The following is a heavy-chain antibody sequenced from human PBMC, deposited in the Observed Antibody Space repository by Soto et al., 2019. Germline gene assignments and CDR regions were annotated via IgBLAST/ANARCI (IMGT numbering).Heavy chain of an antibody. CDR3: ARDDYDSRIYGMDV. Sequence: SETLSLTGTVSGGSVSSGSYYWSWIRQPPGKGLEWIGYIYYSGSTNYNPSLKSRVTISVDTSKNQFSLKLSSVTAADTAVYYCARDDYDSRIYGMDVWGQGTTVTVSS. V-gene: IGHV4-61*01. D-gene: IGHD3-22*01. CDR1: GGSVSSGSYY. CDR2: IYYSGST. J-gene: IGHJ6*02.